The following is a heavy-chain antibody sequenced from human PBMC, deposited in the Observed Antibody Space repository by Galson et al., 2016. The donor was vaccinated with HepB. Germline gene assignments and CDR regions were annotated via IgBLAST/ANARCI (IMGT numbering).Heavy chain of an antibody. Sequence: SVKVSCKASGGTFSNYAITWVRQAPGQGLEWMGKIIPMFASANYAQTFHGRVTISVDKSSTTVYMELSSLRSDDTALYYCAREDSEQSRYYGMDVWGQGTTVTVSS. CDR2: IIPMFASA. V-gene: IGHV1-69*06. CDR3: AREDSEQSRYYGMDV. D-gene: IGHD1/OR15-1a*01. CDR1: GGTFSNYA. J-gene: IGHJ6*02.